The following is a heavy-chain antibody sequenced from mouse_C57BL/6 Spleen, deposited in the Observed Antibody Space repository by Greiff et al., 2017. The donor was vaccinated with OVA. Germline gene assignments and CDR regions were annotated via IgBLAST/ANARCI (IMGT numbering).Heavy chain of an antibody. CDR1: GYTFTDYE. Sequence: VQLQQSGAELVRPGASVTLSCKASGYTFTDYEMHWVKQTPVHGLEWIGAIDPETGGTAYNQKFKGKAILTADKSSSTAYMELRSLTSEDTAVYYCTRGPIATVVATDYFDYRGQGTTLTVSS. D-gene: IGHD1-1*01. CDR3: TRGPIATVVATDYFDY. J-gene: IGHJ2*01. CDR2: IDPETGGT. V-gene: IGHV1-15*01.